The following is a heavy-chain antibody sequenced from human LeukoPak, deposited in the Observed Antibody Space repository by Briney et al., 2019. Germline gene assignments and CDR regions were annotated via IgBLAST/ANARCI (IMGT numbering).Heavy chain of an antibody. D-gene: IGHD2-2*01. J-gene: IGHJ4*02. CDR1: GFTFSDYY. CDR2: ISSSSSYT. Sequence: GGSLRLSCAASGFTFSDYYMSWIRQAPGKGLEWVSYISSSSSYTNYADSVKGRFTISRDNAKNSLYLQMNSLRAEDTAVYYCARVRAIVVVPAALYYFDCWRQATMVSV. CDR3: ARVRAIVVVPAALYYFDC. V-gene: IGHV3-11*06.